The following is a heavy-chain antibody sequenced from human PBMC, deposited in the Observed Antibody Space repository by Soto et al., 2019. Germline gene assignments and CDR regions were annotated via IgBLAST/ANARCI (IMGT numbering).Heavy chain of an antibody. V-gene: IGHV1-69*08. CDR1: GGTFSSYT. Sequence: QVQLVQSGAEVKKPGSSVKVSCKASGGTFSSYTISWVRQAPGQGLEWMGRIIPILGIANYAQKVQGRVTITSDKSTSTAYMELSRLRSEETDVYYCARDPSAGDSAGYWGQGTLVTVSS. CDR2: IIPILGIA. J-gene: IGHJ4*02. CDR3: ARDPSAGDSAGY. D-gene: IGHD2-21*01.